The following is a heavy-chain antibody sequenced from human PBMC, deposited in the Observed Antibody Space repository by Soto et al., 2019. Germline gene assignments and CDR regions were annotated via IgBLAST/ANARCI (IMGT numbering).Heavy chain of an antibody. CDR2: INDYGTTI. J-gene: IGHJ4*02. Sequence: EVQLVESGGGLVQRGGTLRLSCAASGFNLGSYWMHWVRQATGKGLVWVSRINDYGTTINYAESVEGRFTISRDDAKSEVYLQMTNLRAEDTAVYYCARGGMEPLDYWGQGALVTGSS. D-gene: IGHD1-1*01. V-gene: IGHV3-74*01. CDR1: GFNLGSYW. CDR3: ARGGMEPLDY.